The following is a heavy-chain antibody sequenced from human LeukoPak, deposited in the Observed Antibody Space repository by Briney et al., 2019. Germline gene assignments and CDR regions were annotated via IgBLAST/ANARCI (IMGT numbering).Heavy chain of an antibody. V-gene: IGHV3-66*01. CDR3: ARENYYDSSVVSWFDP. Sequence: GGSLRLSCAASGFIVSSKYMSWVRQAPGKGLEWVSLIYSGGSTYYADSVKGRFTISRDNSKNTLYLQMNSLGAEDTAVYYCARENYYDSSVVSWFDPWGQGTLVTVSS. CDR2: IYSGGST. D-gene: IGHD3-22*01. CDR1: GFIVSSKY. J-gene: IGHJ5*02.